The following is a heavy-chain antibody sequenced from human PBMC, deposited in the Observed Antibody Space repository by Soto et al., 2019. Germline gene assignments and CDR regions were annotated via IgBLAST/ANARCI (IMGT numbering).Heavy chain of an antibody. Sequence: EVQLVESGGGLVQPGRSLRLSCAASGFTFPDYTMHWVRQAPGKGLEWVSGISWNSGSIDYADSVKGRFIISRDDAKNCLYLQMNSLRAEDTAFHYCAKGLYYYQTSGYPHYWGQGTLVTVSS. CDR2: ISWNSGSI. D-gene: IGHD3-22*01. V-gene: IGHV3-9*01. CDR1: GFTFPDYT. J-gene: IGHJ4*02. CDR3: AKGLYYYQTSGYPHY.